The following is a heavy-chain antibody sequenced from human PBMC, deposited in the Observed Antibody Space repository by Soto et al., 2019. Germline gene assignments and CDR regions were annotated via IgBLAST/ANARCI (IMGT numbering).Heavy chain of an antibody. CDR2: ISAHNGNT. J-gene: IGHJ4*02. D-gene: IGHD1-1*01. CDR3: ARGRYGDY. V-gene: IGHV1-18*01. Sequence: QVHLVQSGAEVKKPGASVKVSCKGSGYGFTTYGITWVRQAPGQGLEWMAWISAHNGNTTYARKLQGRVTVTRDTSTSTAYMELRSLRSDDTAVYYCARGRYGDYWGQGALVTVSS. CDR1: GYGFTTYG.